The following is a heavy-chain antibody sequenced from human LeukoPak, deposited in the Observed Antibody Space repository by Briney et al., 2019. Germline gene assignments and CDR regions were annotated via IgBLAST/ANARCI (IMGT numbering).Heavy chain of an antibody. CDR2: ISAYNGNT. D-gene: IGHD1-26*01. J-gene: IGHJ6*03. V-gene: IGHV1-18*01. CDR1: GGTFSSYA. CDR3: ARDRGSIVGARHYYYYMDV. Sequence: ASVKVSCKASGGTFSSYAISWVRQAPGQGLEWMGWISAYNGNTNYAQKLQGRVTMTTDTSTSTAYMELRSLRSDDTAVYYCARDRGSIVGARHYYYYMDVWGKGTTVTVSS.